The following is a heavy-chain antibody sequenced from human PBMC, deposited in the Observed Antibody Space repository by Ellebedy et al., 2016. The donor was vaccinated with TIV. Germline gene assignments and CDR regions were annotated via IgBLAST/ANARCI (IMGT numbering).Heavy chain of an antibody. J-gene: IGHJ4*02. CDR2: ISNTGSRT. V-gene: IGHV3-23*01. D-gene: IGHD3-22*01. CDR3: AKGRGGGSDSSAPRYYFDY. CDR1: GFTFPSYA. Sequence: PGGSLRLSCAASGFTFPSYAMSWVRQSPGKGLEWVSTISNTGSRTYYADSVEGRFIISRDNSKKTLYLQMNSLRAEDTAVYYCAKGRGGGSDSSAPRYYFDYWGLGTLVTVSS.